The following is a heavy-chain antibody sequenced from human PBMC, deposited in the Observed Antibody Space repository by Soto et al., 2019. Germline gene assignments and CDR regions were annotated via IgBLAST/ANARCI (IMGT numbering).Heavy chain of an antibody. D-gene: IGHD3-16*01. V-gene: IGHV1-2*04. J-gene: IGHJ3*02. CDR3: AGAWGDINNFFYI. Sequence: ASVKVSCKASGYTFTGYYMHWVRQAPGQGLEWMGWINPNSGGTNYAQKFQGWVTMTRDTSISTAYMELSRLRSDDTAVYYCAGAWGDINNFFYIGAKGTMVPFSS. CDR1: GYTFTGYY. CDR2: INPNSGGT.